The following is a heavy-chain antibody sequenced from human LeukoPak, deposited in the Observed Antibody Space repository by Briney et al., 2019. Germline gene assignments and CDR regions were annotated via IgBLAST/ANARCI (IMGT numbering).Heavy chain of an antibody. V-gene: IGHV1-2*02. CDR2: INPNSGGT. D-gene: IGHD3-22*01. CDR3: ARRNYYDTSGYSSFDY. J-gene: IGHJ4*02. Sequence: ASVKVSCKASGDTLTGYYMHWVRQAPGQGLEWMGWINPNSGGTNYAQKFQGRVTMTRDTSINTAYMELSGLRSDDTAVYYCARRNYYDTSGYSSFDYWGQGTLVTVSS. CDR1: GDTLTGYY.